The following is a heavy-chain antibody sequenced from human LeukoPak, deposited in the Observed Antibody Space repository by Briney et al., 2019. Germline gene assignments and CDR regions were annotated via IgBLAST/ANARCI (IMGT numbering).Heavy chain of an antibody. V-gene: IGHV3-53*01. D-gene: IGHD3-10*01. CDR2: IYSGGDT. Sequence: GGSLRLSCAASGFTLSTYAMAWVRQAPGKGLEWVSVIYSGGDTYYADSVKGRFTISRDNSKNTLYLQMNSLRAEDTAVYYCARDPLNYYGSGSFPGGYWGQGTLVTVSS. J-gene: IGHJ4*02. CDR3: ARDPLNYYGSGSFPGGY. CDR1: GFTLSTYA.